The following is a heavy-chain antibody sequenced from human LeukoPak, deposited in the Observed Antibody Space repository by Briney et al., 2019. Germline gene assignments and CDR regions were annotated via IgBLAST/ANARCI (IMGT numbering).Heavy chain of an antibody. CDR3: AAHCGGDCYYAFDI. Sequence: GGSLRPSCAASGFTFSSYGMHWVRQAPGKGLEWVAVISYDGSNKYYADSVKGRFTISRDNSKNTLYLQMNSLRAEDTAVYYCAAHCGGDCYYAFDIWGQGTMVTVSS. D-gene: IGHD2-21*02. V-gene: IGHV3-30*03. CDR2: ISYDGSNK. CDR1: GFTFSSYG. J-gene: IGHJ3*02.